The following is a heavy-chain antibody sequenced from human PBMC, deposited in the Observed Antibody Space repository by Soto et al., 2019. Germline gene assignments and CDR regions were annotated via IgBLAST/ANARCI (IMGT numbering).Heavy chain of an antibody. V-gene: IGHV3-9*01. CDR2: ISWNSGSI. D-gene: IGHD2-2*01. CDR3: AKDTDGVAAAIFWFDP. Sequence: EVQLVESGGGLVQPGRSLRLSCAASGFTFDDYAMHWVRQAPGKGLVWVSVISWNSGSIGYADSVKGRFTISRDNAKNFLYMQMNSLRAEDTALYYCAKDTDGVAAAIFWFDPWGQGTLVTVSS. J-gene: IGHJ5*02. CDR1: GFTFDDYA.